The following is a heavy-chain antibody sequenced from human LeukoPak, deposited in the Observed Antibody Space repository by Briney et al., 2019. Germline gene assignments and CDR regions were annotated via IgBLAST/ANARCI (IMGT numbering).Heavy chain of an antibody. Sequence: SETLSLTCTVPGGSISSYYWSWIRQPPGKGLEWIGYVHYSGSTNYNPSLKSRATISLDTSKNQFSLKLSSVTAADTAVFYCATADRGVFDYWGQGTLVTVSS. CDR2: VHYSGST. J-gene: IGHJ4*02. CDR1: GGSISSYY. V-gene: IGHV4-59*01. D-gene: IGHD1-14*01. CDR3: ATADRGVFDY.